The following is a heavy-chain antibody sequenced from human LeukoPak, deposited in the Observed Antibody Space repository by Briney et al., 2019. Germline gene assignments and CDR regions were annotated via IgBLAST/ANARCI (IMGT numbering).Heavy chain of an antibody. Sequence: SETLSLTCTVSGGSISSSSYYWGWIRQPPGKGLEWIGSIYYSGSTYYNPSLKSRVTISVDTSKIQFSLKLSSVTAADTAVYYCARHAGIRYFDWFFDYWGQGTLVTVSS. CDR3: ARHAGIRYFDWFFDY. J-gene: IGHJ4*02. CDR1: GGSISSSSYY. CDR2: IYYSGST. D-gene: IGHD3-9*01. V-gene: IGHV4-39*01.